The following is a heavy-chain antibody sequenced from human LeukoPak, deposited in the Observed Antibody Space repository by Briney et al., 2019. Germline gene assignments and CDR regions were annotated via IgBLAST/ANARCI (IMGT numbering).Heavy chain of an antibody. V-gene: IGHV4-61*01. Sequence: SETLSLTCIVSGGSISSDSYYWAWIRQPPGKGLEWIGYIYYSGSTNYNPSLKSRVTISVDTSKNQFSLKLSSVTAADTAVYYCARVIGYSGYDAFDYWGQGTLVTVSS. CDR2: IYYSGST. J-gene: IGHJ4*02. D-gene: IGHD5-12*01. CDR3: ARVIGYSGYDAFDY. CDR1: GGSISSDSYY.